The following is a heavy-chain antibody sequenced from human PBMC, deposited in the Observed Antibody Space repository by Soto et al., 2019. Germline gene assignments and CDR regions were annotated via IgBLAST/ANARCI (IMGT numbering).Heavy chain of an antibody. CDR1: GGSISSGDYY. CDR3: ARVYCSGGRCDGYYYYGMDV. D-gene: IGHD2-15*01. Sequence: SETLSLTXTVSGGSISSGDYYWSWIRQPPGKGLEWIGYIYYSGTTYYNPSLKSRVTISVDTSKNQFSLKLSSVTAADTAVYYCARVYCSGGRCDGYYYYGMDVWGQGTTVTVSS. CDR2: IYYSGTT. V-gene: IGHV4-30-4*01. J-gene: IGHJ6*02.